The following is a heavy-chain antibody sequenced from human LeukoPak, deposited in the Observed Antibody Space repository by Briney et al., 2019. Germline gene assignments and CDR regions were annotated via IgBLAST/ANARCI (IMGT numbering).Heavy chain of an antibody. V-gene: IGHV3-23*01. CDR2: ISGSGGST. Sequence: GGSLRLSCAASGFTFSSYAMSWVRQAPGKGLEWVSAISGSGGSTYYADSVKGRFTISRDNAKNSLYLQMNSLRAEDTAVYYCARDGSRGAFDIWGQGTMVTVSS. J-gene: IGHJ3*02. CDR3: ARDGSRGAFDI. CDR1: GFTFSSYA. D-gene: IGHD2-2*03.